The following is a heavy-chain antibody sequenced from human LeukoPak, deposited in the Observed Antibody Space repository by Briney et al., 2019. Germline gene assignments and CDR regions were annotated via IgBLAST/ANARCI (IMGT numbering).Heavy chain of an antibody. CDR2: ISAYNGNR. D-gene: IGHD6-13*01. V-gene: IGHV1-18*01. J-gene: IGHJ4*02. CDR1: GYTFTSYG. CDR3: ARQREGSSSSDY. Sequence: ASVKVSCKASGYTFTSYGISWVRQAPGQGLEWMGRISAYNGNRNYAQKVQGRVTMTTDTSTSTAYMELRSLRSDDTAVYYCARQREGSSSSDYWGQGTLVTVSS.